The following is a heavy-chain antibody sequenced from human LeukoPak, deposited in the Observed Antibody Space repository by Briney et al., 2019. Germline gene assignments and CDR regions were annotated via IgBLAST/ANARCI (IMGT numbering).Heavy chain of an antibody. V-gene: IGHV4-39*07. CDR2: IYYSGST. CDR1: GGSISSSSYY. CDR3: ASSIYYYDRSGYLD. D-gene: IGHD3-22*01. Sequence: KPSETLSLTCTVSGGSISSSSYYWGWIRQPPGKGLEWIGSIYYSGSTYYNPSLKSRVTISLDTSKNQFSLKLTSVTAADTAVYYCASSIYYYDRSGYLDWGQGTLVTVSS. J-gene: IGHJ4*02.